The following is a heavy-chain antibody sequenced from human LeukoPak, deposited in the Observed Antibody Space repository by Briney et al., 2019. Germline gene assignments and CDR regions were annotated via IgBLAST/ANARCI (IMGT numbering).Heavy chain of an antibody. Sequence: SETLSLTCAVYGGSFSGYYWSWIRQPPGKGLEWIGEINHSGSTNYNPSLKSRVTISVDTSKNQFSLKLSSVTAADTAAYYCARSVVVPAAHKKYYDYWGQGTLVTVSS. V-gene: IGHV4-34*01. D-gene: IGHD2-2*01. CDR2: INHSGST. J-gene: IGHJ4*02. CDR3: ARSVVVPAAHKKYYDY. CDR1: GGSFSGYY.